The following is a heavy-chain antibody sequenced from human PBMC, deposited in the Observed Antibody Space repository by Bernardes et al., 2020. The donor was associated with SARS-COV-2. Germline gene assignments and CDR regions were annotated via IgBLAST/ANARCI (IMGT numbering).Heavy chain of an antibody. D-gene: IGHD6-19*01. Sequence: GGSLRLSCAASGFTFSSNVMTWVRQAPGKGLEWVSSISGVGGNIHYADSVKGRFTISRDNSKNTLYLQMISLRPEDTAVYYCTRVLDSSGWDGDGFDIWGQGTMVTVSS. CDR1: GFTFSSNV. CDR2: ISGVGGNI. J-gene: IGHJ3*02. CDR3: TRVLDSSGWDGDGFDI. V-gene: IGHV3-23*01.